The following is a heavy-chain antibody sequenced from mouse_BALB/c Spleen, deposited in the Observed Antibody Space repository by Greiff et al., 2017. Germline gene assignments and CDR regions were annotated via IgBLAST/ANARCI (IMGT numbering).Heavy chain of an antibody. Sequence: EVQGVESGGGLVQPGGSLRLSCATSGFTFTDYYMSWVRQPPGKALEWLGFIRNKANGYTTEYSASVKGRFTISRDNSQSILYLQMNTLRAEDSATYYCARDNWLTYWGQGTLVTVSA. J-gene: IGHJ3*01. V-gene: IGHV7-3*02. CDR2: IRNKANGYTT. D-gene: IGHD1-3*01. CDR3: ARDNWLTY. CDR1: GFTFTDYY.